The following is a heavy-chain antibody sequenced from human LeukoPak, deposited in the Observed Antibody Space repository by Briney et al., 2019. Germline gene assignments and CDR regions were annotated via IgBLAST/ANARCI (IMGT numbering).Heavy chain of an antibody. J-gene: IGHJ4*01. V-gene: IGHV3-30*18. CDR3: AKGDPNGSGTYPVDY. D-gene: IGHD3-10*01. CDR1: GFTFSRYG. Sequence: PGRSLRLSCAASGFTFSRYGMHWVRQASGKGLEWVALISYDGSNKYYADSVKGRFTISRDNSKNTLYLQMNSLRPEDTAMYYCAKGDPNGSGTYPVDYWGHGTLVTVSS. CDR2: ISYDGSNK.